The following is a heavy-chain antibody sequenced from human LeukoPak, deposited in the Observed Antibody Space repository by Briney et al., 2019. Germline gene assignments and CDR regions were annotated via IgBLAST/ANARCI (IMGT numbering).Heavy chain of an antibody. J-gene: IGHJ4*02. CDR3: ARGGIQLWLLPGY. D-gene: IGHD5-18*01. CDR1: GFSFSSYG. Sequence: GGSLRLSCEASGFSFSSYGMSWVRQAPGEGLEWVSGFSASDGSRYYADSVKGRFTISRDNSKNTLYLQMNSLRAEDTAVYYCARGGIQLWLLPGYWGQGTLVTVSS. CDR2: FSASDGSR. V-gene: IGHV3-23*01.